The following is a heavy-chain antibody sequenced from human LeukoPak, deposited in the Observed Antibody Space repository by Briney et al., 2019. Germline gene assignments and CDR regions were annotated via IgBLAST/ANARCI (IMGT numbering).Heavy chain of an antibody. D-gene: IGHD2-2*01. Sequence: GGSLRLSCAASGFTFSSYAMSWVRQAPGKGLEWVSAISGSGGSTYYADSVKGRFTISRDNSKNTLYLQMNSLRAEDTAVYHCAKDWEPIVVVPAAVDYWGQGTLVTVSS. V-gene: IGHV3-23*01. CDR3: AKDWEPIVVVPAAVDY. CDR1: GFTFSSYA. CDR2: ISGSGGST. J-gene: IGHJ4*02.